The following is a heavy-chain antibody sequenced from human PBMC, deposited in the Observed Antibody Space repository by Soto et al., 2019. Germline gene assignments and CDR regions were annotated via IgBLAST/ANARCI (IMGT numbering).Heavy chain of an antibody. CDR3: ANSPRWRFGGVIVLGFGAFDI. J-gene: IGHJ3*02. CDR2: ISGSGGST. V-gene: IGHV3-23*01. CDR1: GFTFSSYA. Sequence: GGSLRLSCAASGFTFSSYAMSWVRQAPGKGLEWVSAISGSGGSTYYADSVKGRFTISRDNSKNTLYLQMNSLRAEDTAVYYCANSPRWRFGGVIVLGFGAFDIWGQGTMVTVSS. D-gene: IGHD3-16*02.